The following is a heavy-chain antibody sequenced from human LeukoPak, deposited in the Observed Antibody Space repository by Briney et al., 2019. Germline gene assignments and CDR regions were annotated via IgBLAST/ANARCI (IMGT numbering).Heavy chain of an antibody. CDR3: ARGATAGRFSLRPTGAYYMDV. D-gene: IGHD6-13*01. J-gene: IGHJ6*03. CDR1: GYTFAGYY. Sequence: ASVKVSCKASGYTFAGYYMHWVRQAPGQGLEWMGWINPNSGGTNCAQKFQGRVTMTRDTSINTAYMELSSLRFDDTAVYYCARGATAGRFSLRPTGAYYMDVWGKGTTVTVSS. V-gene: IGHV1-2*02. CDR2: INPNSGGT.